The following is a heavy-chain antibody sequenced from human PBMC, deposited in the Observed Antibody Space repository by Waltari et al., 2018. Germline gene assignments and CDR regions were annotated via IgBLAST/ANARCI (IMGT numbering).Heavy chain of an antibody. Sequence: EVLLVESGGGLVQPGGSLRLSCAASGFTFSRYWIHWVRQVPGKGLEGVSRINEDGTFTSYADSAEGRFTISRDNAKSTLYLQMNSLRVDDTAVYYCATDLAGPEDRWGQGTLVTVSS. V-gene: IGHV3-74*03. CDR2: INEDGTFT. CDR3: ATDLAGPEDR. J-gene: IGHJ5*02. CDR1: GFTFSRYW.